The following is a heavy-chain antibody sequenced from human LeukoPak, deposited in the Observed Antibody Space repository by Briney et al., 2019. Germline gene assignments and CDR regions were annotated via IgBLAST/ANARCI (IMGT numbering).Heavy chain of an antibody. CDR2: IYYSGST. J-gene: IGHJ2*01. D-gene: IGHD3-10*01. V-gene: IGHV4-31*03. Sequence: PSQTLSLTCTVSGGSVSSDDYYWSWIRQHPGKGLEWIGYIYYSGSTYYNPSLKSRLTTSVDRSKNQFSLKLTSVTAADTAVYYCARQRSYNCYFDLWGRGTLVTVSS. CDR3: ARQRSYNCYFDL. CDR1: GGSVSSDDYY.